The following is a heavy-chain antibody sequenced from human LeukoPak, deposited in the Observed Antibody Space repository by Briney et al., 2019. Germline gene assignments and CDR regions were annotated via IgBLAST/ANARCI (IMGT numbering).Heavy chain of an antibody. D-gene: IGHD2-8*01. CDR1: GFTFSNNW. CDR3: ATDVLNGYFEN. J-gene: IGHJ1*01. V-gene: IGHV3-7*01. Sequence: GGSLRLSCVASGFTFSNNWVAWIRQTPGKGLEFLTNINQDGSVTNYADSVRGRFVTSRDNAKSSLYLQMNSLRAEDTAVYYCATDVLNGYFENWGQGTLVTVSS. CDR2: INQDGSVT.